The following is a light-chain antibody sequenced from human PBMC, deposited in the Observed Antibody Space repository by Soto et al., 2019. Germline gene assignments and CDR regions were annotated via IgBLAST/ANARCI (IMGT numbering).Light chain of an antibody. V-gene: IGLV1-51*01. Sequence: QSALTQPPSVSAAPGRKVSISCSGSSSNIGNNYVSWYQQLPGTAPKLLIYDNNKRPSGIPDRFSGSKSGTSATLGITGLQTGDEADYYCGTWDSSLSAVVFGGGTKATVL. CDR1: SSNIGNNY. CDR3: GTWDSSLSAVV. J-gene: IGLJ2*01. CDR2: DNN.